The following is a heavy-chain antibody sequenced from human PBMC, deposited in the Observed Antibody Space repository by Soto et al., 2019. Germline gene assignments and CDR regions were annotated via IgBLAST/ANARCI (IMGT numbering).Heavy chain of an antibody. J-gene: IGHJ4*02. CDR2: IYHSGST. V-gene: IGHV4-30-2*01. Sequence: QLQLQESGSGLVKPSQTLSLTCAVSGGSISSGGSSWTWIRQPPGKGLEWIGYIYHSGSTYYNPSLQSRVTISVDRSKNQFSLKLTSVTAADTAVYYFARGAVVNFDSWGQGTRVTVSS. D-gene: IGHD3-22*01. CDR3: ARGAVVNFDS. CDR1: GGSISSGGSS.